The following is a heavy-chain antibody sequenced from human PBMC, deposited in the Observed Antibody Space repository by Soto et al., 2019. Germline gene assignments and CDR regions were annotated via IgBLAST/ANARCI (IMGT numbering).Heavy chain of an antibody. V-gene: IGHV5-10-1*01. J-gene: IGHJ6*02. CDR3: ASHNRRVTETTPARYSGMAV. D-gene: IGHD1-7*01. CDR1: GYSFISYW. Sequence: GEFLKISCKGSGYSFISYWISWVRQMPGKSLEWIGRIDPRDSYTNYSPSFQGHVNISADKSISTAYLQWSSLKASDTAFYYFASHNRRVTETTPARYSGMAVWGQGTTVTVSS. CDR2: IDPRDSYT.